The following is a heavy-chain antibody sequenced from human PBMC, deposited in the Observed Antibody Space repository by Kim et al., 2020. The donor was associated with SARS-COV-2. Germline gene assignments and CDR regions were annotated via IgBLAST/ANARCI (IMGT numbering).Heavy chain of an antibody. CDR3: ARGARAITNFGVVTLYWY. J-gene: IGHJ2*01. V-gene: IGHV4-59*13. CDR2: IYYSGST. CDR1: GGSISSYY. Sequence: SETLSLTCTVSGGSISSYYWSWIRQPPGKGLEWIGYIYYSGSTNYNPSLKSRVTITVDTSKNQFSLKLSSVTAADTAVYYCARGARAITNFGVVTLYWY. D-gene: IGHD3-3*01.